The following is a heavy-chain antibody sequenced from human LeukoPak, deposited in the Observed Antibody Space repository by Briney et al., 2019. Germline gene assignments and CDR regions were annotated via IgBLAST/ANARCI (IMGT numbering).Heavy chain of an antibody. D-gene: IGHD2-21*02. CDR2: ISGSGTST. CDR1: GFSIAAYA. V-gene: IGHV3-23*01. CDR3: AKRRDSSGMFDY. Sequence: PGGSLRLSCAASGFSIAAYAMSWVRQAPGKGLEWVSAISGSGTSTSYTDSVKGRFTISRDNPKNTLYLRMNSLRAEDTAVYFCAKRRDSSGMFDYWGQGTLVTVSS. J-gene: IGHJ4*02.